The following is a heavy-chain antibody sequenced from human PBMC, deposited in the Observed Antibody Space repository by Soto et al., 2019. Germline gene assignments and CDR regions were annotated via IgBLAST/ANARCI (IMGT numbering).Heavy chain of an antibody. D-gene: IGHD6-13*01. CDR2: ISAYNGNT. CDR3: ASVTEAAGTIRYYYYMDV. Sequence: ASVKVSCKASGYTFTSYGISWVRQAPGQGLEWMGWISAYNGNTNYAKKLQGRVTMTTDTSTSTAYMELRSLRSDDTAVYYCASVTEAAGTIRYYYYMDVWGKGTTVTVSS. J-gene: IGHJ6*03. V-gene: IGHV1-18*01. CDR1: GYTFTSYG.